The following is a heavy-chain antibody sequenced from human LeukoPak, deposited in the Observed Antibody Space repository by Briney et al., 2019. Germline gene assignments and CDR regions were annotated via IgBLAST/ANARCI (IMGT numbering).Heavy chain of an antibody. Sequence: GGSLRLSCAASAFTFSSYSMNWVRQAPGKGLEWVSSISSSSSYIYYTDSVKGRFTISRDNAKNSLYLQMNSLRAEDTAVYYCARDESYGDYPSPYYGMDVWGQGTTVTVSS. J-gene: IGHJ6*02. CDR2: ISSSSSYI. CDR1: AFTFSSYS. V-gene: IGHV3-21*01. D-gene: IGHD4-17*01. CDR3: ARDESYGDYPSPYYGMDV.